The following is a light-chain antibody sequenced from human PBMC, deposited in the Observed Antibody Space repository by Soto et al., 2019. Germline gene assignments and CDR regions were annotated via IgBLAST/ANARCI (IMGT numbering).Light chain of an antibody. V-gene: IGKV2-30*01. CDR3: MQGTHWPPYT. CDR1: QSLAYSDGNTY. CDR2: KVS. J-gene: IGKJ2*01. Sequence: DVVLTPSPLSLPVTLGQPASISCRSSQSLAYSDGNTYLNWFQQRPGQSPRRLIYKVSNRDSGVPDRFSGSGSGTDFTLKISRVEAEDVGVYYCMQGTHWPPYTFGQWTKLEIK.